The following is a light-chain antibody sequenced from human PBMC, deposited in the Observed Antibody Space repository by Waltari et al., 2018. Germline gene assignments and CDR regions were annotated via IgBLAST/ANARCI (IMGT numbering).Light chain of an antibody. V-gene: IGKV1-5*03. Sequence: DIQMTQSPSTLSASVGDRVTITCRASQSLTNCLAWYQQKPGKATKLLIYRASNLESGVAERFSGSGSGTEVSRTISSLQPDDCATYYCQQYDNYWTFGQGTKVEIK. J-gene: IGKJ1*01. CDR2: RAS. CDR3: QQYDNYWT. CDR1: QSLTNC.